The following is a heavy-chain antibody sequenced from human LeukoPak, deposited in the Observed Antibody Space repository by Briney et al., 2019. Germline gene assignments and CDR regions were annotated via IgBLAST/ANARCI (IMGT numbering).Heavy chain of an antibody. V-gene: IGHV3-23*01. CDR1: GFSFSTSP. CDR3: AKTHYDLLDV. CDR2: MNNGPGAT. J-gene: IGHJ6*02. Sequence: GGSLRLSCAASGFSFSTSPMSWVRQPPGKGLEWDSAMNNGPGATFYRDSVRGRFTISRDDSKSTLYLQMNSLRAEDTSTYYCAKTHYDLLDVWGQGTTVTVSS. D-gene: IGHD5-12*01.